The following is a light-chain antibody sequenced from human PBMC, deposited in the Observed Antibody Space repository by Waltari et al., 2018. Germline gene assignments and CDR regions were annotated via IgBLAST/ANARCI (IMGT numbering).Light chain of an antibody. CDR3: QQYYNYPYT. V-gene: IGKV1-8*01. CDR1: QGIKPY. Sequence: AIRMTQSPSSFSASTGDRVTMTCRASQGIKPYVAWYQQKPGKAPNLLIYAASTLQSGVPSRFSGSGSGTDFTLTISCLQSEDFATYYCQQYYNYPYTFGQGTKVEIK. CDR2: AAS. J-gene: IGKJ2*01.